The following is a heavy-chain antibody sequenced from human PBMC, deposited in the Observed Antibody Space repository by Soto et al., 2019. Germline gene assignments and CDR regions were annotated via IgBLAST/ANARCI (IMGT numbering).Heavy chain of an antibody. Sequence: SSETLSLTCAVYGGSFRGYYWSWIRQPPGKGLEWIGEINHSGSTNYNPSLKSRVTISVDTSKTQFSLKLSSVTAADTAVYYCARGLVGYCSGGSCYFSGPFDYWGQGTLVTVSS. D-gene: IGHD2-15*01. V-gene: IGHV4-34*01. CDR1: GGSFRGYY. J-gene: IGHJ4*02. CDR3: ARGLVGYCSGGSCYFSGPFDY. CDR2: INHSGST.